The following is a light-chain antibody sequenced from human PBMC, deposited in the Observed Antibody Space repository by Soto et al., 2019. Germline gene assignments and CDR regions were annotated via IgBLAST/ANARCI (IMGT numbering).Light chain of an antibody. CDR1: QSVSSF. Sequence: DIVLTQSPATLSLSPGERATLTCRASQSVSSFLAWYQQKPGQAPRFLIYGASIRATGIPARFSGSGSGTDFTLTISTLEPEDFAVSYSQQRRNWTPWTFGQGTKVDIK. J-gene: IGKJ1*01. V-gene: IGKV3-11*01. CDR2: GAS. CDR3: QQRRNWTPWT.